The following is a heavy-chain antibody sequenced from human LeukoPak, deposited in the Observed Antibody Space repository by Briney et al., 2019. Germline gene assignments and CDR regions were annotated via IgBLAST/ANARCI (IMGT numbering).Heavy chain of an antibody. D-gene: IGHD3-3*01. CDR2: IHYSGST. V-gene: IGHV4-59*01. Sequence: SETLSLTCTVSGGSIGSYYWNWIRQAPGKGLEWIGYIHYSGSTNHNSSLKSRVTISVDTSKNQYSLKLSSVTAADTAVYYCARDGVSGGFDYRGPGNLVTVSS. CDR3: ARDGVSGGFDY. J-gene: IGHJ4*02. CDR1: GGSIGSYY.